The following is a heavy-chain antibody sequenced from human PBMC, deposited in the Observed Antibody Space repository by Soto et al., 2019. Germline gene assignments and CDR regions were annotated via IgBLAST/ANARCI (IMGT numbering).Heavy chain of an antibody. V-gene: IGHV1-69*01. CDR2: IIPVYGTS. D-gene: IGHD3-10*01. CDR3: ARDFGKGKYSYYGLDV. J-gene: IGHJ6*02. CDR1: GYTFSDYA. Sequence: QVQLVQSGAEVKKPGSSVKVSCKASGYTFSDYAISWVRQAPGQGLEWMGGIIPVYGTSNYAQKFQGRVSIIADESTSTVYMELSSLRSDDTGVYYCARDFGKGKYSYYGLDVWGQDTTTTVSS.